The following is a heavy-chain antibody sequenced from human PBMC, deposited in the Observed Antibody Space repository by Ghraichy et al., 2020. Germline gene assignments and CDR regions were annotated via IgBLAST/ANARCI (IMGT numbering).Heavy chain of an antibody. V-gene: IGHV2-5*02. J-gene: IGHJ4*02. CDR3: AHRGGAAETFYFGW. Sequence: SGPTLVKPTQTLTLTCTFSGFSLRANGVGVGWIRQPPGKALEWLALIHWDDDKRYSPSLSNRLTISKDTSKNQVVLTMTNMDPVDTATYYCAHRGGAAETFYFGWWGQGTLVTVSS. CDR1: GFSLRANGVG. D-gene: IGHD2-15*01. CDR2: IHWDDDK.